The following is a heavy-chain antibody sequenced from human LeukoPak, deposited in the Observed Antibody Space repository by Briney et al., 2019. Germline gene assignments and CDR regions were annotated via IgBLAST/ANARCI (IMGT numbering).Heavy chain of an antibody. CDR1: GYKFTSYW. CDR2: IDPTDSHV. V-gene: IGHV5-10-1*01. Sequence: GESLKIPCKTSGYKFTSYWVSWVRQMPGKGLEWMGRIDPTDSHVNYSPSFEGHVTISADKSISTAYLQWSSLKASDTAMYYCAVAVAFIDYWGQGTLVTVSS. CDR3: AVAVAFIDY. J-gene: IGHJ4*02. D-gene: IGHD5-12*01.